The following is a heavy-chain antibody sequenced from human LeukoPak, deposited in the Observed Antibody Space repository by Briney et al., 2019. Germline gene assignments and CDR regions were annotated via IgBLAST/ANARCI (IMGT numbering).Heavy chain of an antibody. CDR3: ATHAGVAAAGRVFDY. J-gene: IGHJ4*02. CDR1: GLTFSDHY. D-gene: IGHD6-13*01. CDR2: TRNKPNSYTT. V-gene: IGHV3-72*01. Sequence: GGSPRHSRAASGLTFSDHYMEWVRQAPGKGLEWIGRTRNKPNSYTTEYAASVKGRFTISRDDSRNSLYLQMNSLKTEDTAVYYCATHAGVAAAGRVFDYWGRGTLVTVSS.